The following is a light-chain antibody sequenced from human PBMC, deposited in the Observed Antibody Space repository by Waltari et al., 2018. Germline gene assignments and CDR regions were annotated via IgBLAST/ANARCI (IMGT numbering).Light chain of an antibody. CDR2: GAS. CDR1: QSVSSN. J-gene: IGKJ5*01. CDR3: QQYNNWPGT. V-gene: IGKV3-15*01. Sequence: EIVMTQSPATLSVSPGERATLSCRASQSVSSNLAWYQQKPGQAPRLLIYGASTRATGIPARFSGIGSGTEFTLTISSLQSEDFAVYYCQQYNNWPGTFGQGTRLEIK.